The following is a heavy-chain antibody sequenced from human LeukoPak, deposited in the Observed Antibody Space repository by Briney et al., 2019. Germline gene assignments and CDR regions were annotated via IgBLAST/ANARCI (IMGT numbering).Heavy chain of an antibody. Sequence: SETLSLTCTVSGGSISSGGYYWSWIRQHPGKGLEWIGYIYYSGSTYYNPSLKSRVTISVDTSKNQFSLKLSSVTAADTAVYYCARAPVSGYSYGYTGRYYFDYWGQGTLVTVSS. CDR2: IYYSGST. D-gene: IGHD5-18*01. V-gene: IGHV4-31*03. CDR3: ARAPVSGYSYGYTGRYYFDY. CDR1: GGSISSGGYY. J-gene: IGHJ4*02.